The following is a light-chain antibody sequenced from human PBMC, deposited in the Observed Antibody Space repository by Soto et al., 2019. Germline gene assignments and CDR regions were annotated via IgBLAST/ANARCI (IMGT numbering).Light chain of an antibody. CDR2: AAS. V-gene: IGKV1-39*01. J-gene: IGKJ4*01. CDR1: QSISNY. Sequence: DIQMPKSPSSLSASLGDRFTISCRASQSISNYLNWYQQKPGKAPILLIYAASSLQSGVPSRFSGSGSGTDFTLTITSLQPEDLTTYYCQETDSSPHFGGGTKVDIK. CDR3: QETDSSPH.